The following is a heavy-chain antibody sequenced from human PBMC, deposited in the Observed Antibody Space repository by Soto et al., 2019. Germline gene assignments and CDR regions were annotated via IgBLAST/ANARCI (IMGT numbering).Heavy chain of an antibody. CDR3: SRGSTDHPPYFAY. Sequence: SETLSLTCAVSGGSITSVGYSWSWIRQAPGKGLEWLGYIYQSGSAYYNPSLKSRVTISIDKSKNQFSLKLISVTAADTAVYYCSRGSTDHPPYFAYWGQRTLDTGSS. J-gene: IGHJ4*02. V-gene: IGHV4-30-2*01. D-gene: IGHD1-26*01. CDR1: GGSITSVGYS. CDR2: IYQSGSA.